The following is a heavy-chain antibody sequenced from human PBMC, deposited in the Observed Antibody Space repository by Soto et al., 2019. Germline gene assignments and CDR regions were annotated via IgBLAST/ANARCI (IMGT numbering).Heavy chain of an antibody. CDR2: ISAYNGNT. CDR1: GYTFTSYG. Sequence: QVQLVQSGAEVKKPGASVKVSCKASGYTFTSYGISWVRQAPGQGLEWMGWISAYNGNTNYAQKLQGRVTMTTDTSTSTAYMELRSLRSDDTAVYYCAIDRRLTTVTTSGPGGYWGQGTLVTVSS. V-gene: IGHV1-18*01. CDR3: AIDRRLTTVTTSGPGGY. J-gene: IGHJ4*02. D-gene: IGHD4-17*01.